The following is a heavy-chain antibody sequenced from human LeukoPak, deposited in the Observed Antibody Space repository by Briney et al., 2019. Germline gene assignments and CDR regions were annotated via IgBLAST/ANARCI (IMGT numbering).Heavy chain of an antibody. CDR1: GFTFSSCS. CDR2: ISSSSSTI. J-gene: IGHJ4*02. V-gene: IGHV3-48*01. Sequence: GGSLRLSCAASGFTFSSCSMNWVRQAPGKGLEWVSYISSSSSTIYYADSVKGRFPISRDNAKNSLYLQMNSLRAEDTAVYYCAREIAVADYWGQGTLVTVSS. CDR3: AREIAVADY. D-gene: IGHD6-19*01.